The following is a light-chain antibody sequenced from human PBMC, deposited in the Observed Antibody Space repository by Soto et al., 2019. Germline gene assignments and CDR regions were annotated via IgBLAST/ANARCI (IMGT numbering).Light chain of an antibody. CDR2: GAS. J-gene: IGKJ2*01. CDR1: QSVSISY. V-gene: IGKV3-20*01. CDR3: HPYGSLYT. Sequence: EIGLTQSPGTLSLSPGERATLSCRASQSVSISYLAWYQQKPGQGPRLLIYGASSRATGIPDRFSVSGSGTDLTLTISRLEPEDFAVYYCHPYGSLYTVGQGTKLEIK.